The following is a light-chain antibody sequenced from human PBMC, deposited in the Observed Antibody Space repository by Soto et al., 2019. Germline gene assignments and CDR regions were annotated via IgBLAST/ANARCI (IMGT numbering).Light chain of an antibody. CDR1: QSVSSSY. CDR2: GAS. Sequence: EIVLTQSPGTLSLSPGERATLSCRASQSVSSSYLAWYQQKPGQAPRLLILGASTRASGIPAKFSGSGSGTEFTLTISRLEPEDFAVYYCQRITFGQGTRLEIK. V-gene: IGKV3-20*01. CDR3: QRIT. J-gene: IGKJ5*01.